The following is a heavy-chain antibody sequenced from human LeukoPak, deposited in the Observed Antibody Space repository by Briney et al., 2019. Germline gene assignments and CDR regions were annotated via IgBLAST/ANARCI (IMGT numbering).Heavy chain of an antibody. CDR1: GDSISSYY. Sequence: SETLSLTCTVSGDSISSYYWSWIRQPPGRGLEWIGYIYYSGGTDYNPSLKSRVTISVDTSKNQFSLKLRSVTAADTAVYYCTRHVTISGPYDASDIWGQGTMVTVSP. D-gene: IGHD5-24*01. V-gene: IGHV4-59*08. J-gene: IGHJ3*02. CDR3: TRHVTISGPYDASDI. CDR2: IYYSGGT.